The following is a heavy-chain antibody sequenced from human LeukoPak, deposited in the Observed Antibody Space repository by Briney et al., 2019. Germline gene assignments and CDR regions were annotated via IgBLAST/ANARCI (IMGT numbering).Heavy chain of an antibody. CDR2: IYYSGST. D-gene: IGHD3-3*01. CDR1: GGSISSYY. Sequence: SETLSLTXTVSGGSISSYYWSWIRQPPGKGLEWIGYIYYSGSTNYNPSLKSRVTISVDTSKNQFSLKLSSVTAADTAVYYCARAAREVLRFLEWLSPADFDIWGQGTMVTVSS. CDR3: ARAAREVLRFLEWLSPADFDI. J-gene: IGHJ3*02. V-gene: IGHV4-59*01.